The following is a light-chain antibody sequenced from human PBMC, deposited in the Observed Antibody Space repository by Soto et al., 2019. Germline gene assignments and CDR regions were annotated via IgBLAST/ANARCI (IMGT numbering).Light chain of an antibody. CDR3: QQYGRT. V-gene: IGKV3-20*01. CDR1: QTISTNY. CDR2: AAS. J-gene: IGKJ5*01. Sequence: EVVLTQSPGTLSLSPGETATLSCRASQTISTNYLAWYQQKPGQAPRLLLYAASNRLTGIPDRFSGSGSGTDFTLTISRMEPVDFALYYCQQYGRTFGQGTRLKIK.